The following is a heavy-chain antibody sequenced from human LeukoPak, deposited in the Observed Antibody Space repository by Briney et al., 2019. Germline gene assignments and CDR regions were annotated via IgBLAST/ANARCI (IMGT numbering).Heavy chain of an antibody. V-gene: IGHV3-7*01. CDR2: IKQDGSEK. D-gene: IGHD2/OR15-2a*01. Sequence: PGGSLRLSCAASGFTFSSYWMSWVRQAPGKGLEWVANIKQDGSEKYYVDSVKGRFTISRDNAKNSLYLQMNSLRAEDTAVYYCARRGRRTPLSYFDYWGQGTLVTVSS. CDR3: ARRGRRTPLSYFDY. CDR1: GFTFSSYW. J-gene: IGHJ4*02.